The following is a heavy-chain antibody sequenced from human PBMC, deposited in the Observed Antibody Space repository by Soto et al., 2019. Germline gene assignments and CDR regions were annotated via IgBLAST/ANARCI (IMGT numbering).Heavy chain of an antibody. CDR3: ASLGHIVPVSPTDFDH. D-gene: IGHD2-21*01. J-gene: IGHJ4*02. V-gene: IGHV3-74*01. CDR1: GFTFSTYW. CDR2: ISTDGSNR. Sequence: PGGSLRLSXAASGFTFSTYWMHWVRQTPGKGLVWVSRISTDGSNRGYADSVEGRFTVSRDDAKNTLYLQMHSLRAEDTAMYYCASLGHIVPVSPTDFDHWGEGTLVTVSS.